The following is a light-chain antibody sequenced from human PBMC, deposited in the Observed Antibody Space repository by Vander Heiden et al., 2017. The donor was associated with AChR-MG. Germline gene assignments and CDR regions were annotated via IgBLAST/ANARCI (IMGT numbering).Light chain of an antibody. CDR1: QDINSW. Sequence: IQLTQSPSSVSASVGDRVTITCRASQDINSWLAWYQQKPGEAPKLLIYAASNLQGGVPSRFSGSGSGRDFTLTISSLQPEDFAMYYCQQANRFPLTFGGGTKVEIK. J-gene: IGKJ4*01. CDR2: AAS. V-gene: IGKV1-12*01. CDR3: QQANRFPLT.